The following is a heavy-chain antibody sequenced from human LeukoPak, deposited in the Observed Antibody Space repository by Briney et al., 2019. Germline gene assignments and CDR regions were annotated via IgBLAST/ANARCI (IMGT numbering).Heavy chain of an antibody. CDR2: IIPIFGIA. CDR1: GGTFSSYA. CDR3: ARAPYSGSYYLFDY. V-gene: IGHV1-69*04. D-gene: IGHD1-26*01. Sequence: GASVKVSCKASGGTFSSYAISWVRQAPGQGLEWMGRIIPIFGIANYAQKFQGGVTITADKSTSTAYMELSSLRSEDTAVYYCARAPYSGSYYLFDYWGQGTLVTVSS. J-gene: IGHJ4*02.